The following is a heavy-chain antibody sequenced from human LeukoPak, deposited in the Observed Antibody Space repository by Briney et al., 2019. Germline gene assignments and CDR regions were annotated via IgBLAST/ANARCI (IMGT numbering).Heavy chain of an antibody. Sequence: PGGSLRLTCAASGFTVSSNYMSWVRQAPAQGLEWVSDIYSGGSTYYADSVKGRFTISRDNSKNTLYLQMNSLRAEDTAVYYCARDGDRDTMVRGVMVYRGQGTLVTVSS. CDR3: ARDGDRDTMVRGVMVY. V-gene: IGHV3-66*01. D-gene: IGHD3-10*01. CDR2: IYSGGST. CDR1: GFTVSSNY. J-gene: IGHJ4*02.